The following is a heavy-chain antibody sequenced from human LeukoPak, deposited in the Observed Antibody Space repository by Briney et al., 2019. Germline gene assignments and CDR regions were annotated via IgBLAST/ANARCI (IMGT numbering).Heavy chain of an antibody. Sequence: GGSLRLSCAGSGLTFSNAWMNWDRQAPGKGLEWVGRIKSKVDGGTTDYAAPVKGRFIVSRDDSRNTVYLQMNSLKTEDTAVYYCTTGGYYLDYWGQGTLVTVSS. V-gene: IGHV3-15*01. CDR3: TTGGYYLDY. D-gene: IGHD3-16*01. CDR1: GLTFSNAW. CDR2: IKSKVDGGTT. J-gene: IGHJ4*02.